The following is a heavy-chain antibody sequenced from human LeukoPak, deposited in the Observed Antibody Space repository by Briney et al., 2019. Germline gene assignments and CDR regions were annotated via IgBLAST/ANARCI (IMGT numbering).Heavy chain of an antibody. Sequence: PGGSLRLSCAASGFTFSSYGMHWVRQAPCKGLEWVAVISYDGSNKYYADSVKGRFTISRDNSKNTLYLQMNSLRAEDTAVYYCARDLKRLGVRGVICYWGQGTLVTVSS. J-gene: IGHJ4*02. CDR3: ARDLKRLGVRGVICY. D-gene: IGHD3-10*01. V-gene: IGHV3-30*03. CDR1: GFTFSSYG. CDR2: ISYDGSNK.